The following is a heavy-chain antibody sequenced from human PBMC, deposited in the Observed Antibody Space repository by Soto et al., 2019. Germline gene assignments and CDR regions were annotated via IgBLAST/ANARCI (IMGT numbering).Heavy chain of an antibody. J-gene: IGHJ6*02. V-gene: IGHV3-30*18. Sequence: GGSLRLSCAASGFTFSSYGMHWVRQAPGKGLEWVAVISYDGSNKYYADSVKGRFTISRDNSKNTLYLQMNSLRAEDTAVYYCAKDLAIFGVVTPRHGCYGMDVWGQGTTVTVSS. D-gene: IGHD3-3*01. CDR1: GFTFSSYG. CDR3: AKDLAIFGVVTPRHGCYGMDV. CDR2: ISYDGSNK.